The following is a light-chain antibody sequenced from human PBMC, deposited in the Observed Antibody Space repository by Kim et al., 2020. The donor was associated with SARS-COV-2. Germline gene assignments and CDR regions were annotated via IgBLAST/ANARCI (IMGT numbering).Light chain of an antibody. Sequence: DIRLTQSPDSLSAAVGDNVTVTCRASDDITIYLSWYQKKPGKAPNLLIWNVRTLKSGVPSRFSGSGYGTDFTLTIGSLQPDDVATYFCQQTSNTPITFGQGTRLEIK. V-gene: IGKV1-39*01. CDR3: QQTSNTPIT. CDR1: DDITIY. CDR2: NVR. J-gene: IGKJ5*01.